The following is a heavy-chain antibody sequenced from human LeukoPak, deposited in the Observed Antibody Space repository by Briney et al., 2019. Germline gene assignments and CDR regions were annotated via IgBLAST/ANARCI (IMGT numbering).Heavy chain of an antibody. CDR2: LYPGCSDI. V-gene: IGHV5-51*01. CDR1: GYSFCNYY. Sequence: GGSPKIFRKGLGYSFCNYYIDLGRQVPGKGPELMGVLYPGCSDIRHRPSFQGQVTLSADKSIDNAVLDRGSLKASDSAMYYCASRTGSYYPFESWGQVTLVTVSS. J-gene: IGHJ4*02. D-gene: IGHD1-26*01. CDR3: ASRTGSYYPFES.